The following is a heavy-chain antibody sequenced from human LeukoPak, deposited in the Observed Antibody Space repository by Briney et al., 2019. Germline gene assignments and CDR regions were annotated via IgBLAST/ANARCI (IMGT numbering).Heavy chain of an antibody. CDR1: GYTFTGYY. Sequence: ASVKVSCKASGYTFTGYYMHWVRQAPGQGLEWMGWISAYNGNTNYAQKLQGRVTMTTDTSTSTAYMELRSLRSDDTAVYYCARYCSGARCYWGSGDYWGQGTLVIVSS. V-gene: IGHV1-18*04. J-gene: IGHJ4*02. CDR2: ISAYNGNT. D-gene: IGHD2-15*01. CDR3: ARYCSGARCYWGSGDY.